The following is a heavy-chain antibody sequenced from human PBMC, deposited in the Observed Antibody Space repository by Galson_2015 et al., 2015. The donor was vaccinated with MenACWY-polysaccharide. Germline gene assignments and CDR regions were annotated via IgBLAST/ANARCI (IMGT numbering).Heavy chain of an antibody. J-gene: IGHJ4*02. CDR2: ISYDGSNK. CDR3: AKEGSGWFAYYFDY. D-gene: IGHD6-19*01. V-gene: IGHV3-30*18. CDR1: GFTFSSYG. Sequence: SLRLSCAASGFTFSSYGMHWVRQVPGKGLEWVAVISYDGSNKYYADSVKGRFTISRDNSKSTLYLQMNSLRAEDTAVYYCAKEGSGWFAYYFDYWGQGTLVTVSS.